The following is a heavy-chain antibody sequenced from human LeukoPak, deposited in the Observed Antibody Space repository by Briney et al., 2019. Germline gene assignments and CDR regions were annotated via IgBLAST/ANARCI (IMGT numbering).Heavy chain of an antibody. D-gene: IGHD2-21*02. CDR1: GGSISSYY. Sequence: SETLSLTCTVSGGSISSYYWSWIRQPAGKGLEWIGRIYTSGSTNYNPSLKSRVTMSVDTSKNQFSLKLSSVIAADTAVYYCARTECGGDCQYEYYFDYWGQGTLVTVSS. V-gene: IGHV4-4*07. CDR2: IYTSGST. CDR3: ARTECGGDCQYEYYFDY. J-gene: IGHJ4*02.